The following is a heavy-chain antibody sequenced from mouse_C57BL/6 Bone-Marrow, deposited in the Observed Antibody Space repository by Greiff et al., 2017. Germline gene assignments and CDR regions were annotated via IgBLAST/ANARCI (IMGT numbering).Heavy chain of an antibody. D-gene: IGHD1-1*01. CDR2: IYPRDGST. J-gene: IGHJ2*01. V-gene: IGHV1-85*01. Sequence: VKLMESGPELVKPGASVKLSCTASGYTFTSYDINWVKQRPGQGLEWIGWIYPRDGSTKYNAKFKGKATLTVDTSSSTAYMELHSLTSEDSAVYFCARSPITTVAYFDYWGQGTTLTVSS. CDR1: GYTFTSYD. CDR3: ARSPITTVAYFDY.